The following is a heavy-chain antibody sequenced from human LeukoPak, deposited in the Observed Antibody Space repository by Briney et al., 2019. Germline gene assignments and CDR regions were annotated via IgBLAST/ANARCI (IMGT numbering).Heavy chain of an antibody. V-gene: IGHV4-59*08. Sequence: SETLSLTCTVSGGSISSSYWSWIRQPPGKGLEWIGYIHYSGSTNYNPSLKSRVTISVDTSKAHFSLKLSSATATDTAMYYCARHDPGWFDTWGQGTLVTVSS. J-gene: IGHJ5*02. CDR3: ARHDPGWFDT. CDR2: IHYSGST. CDR1: GGSISSSY. D-gene: IGHD7-27*01.